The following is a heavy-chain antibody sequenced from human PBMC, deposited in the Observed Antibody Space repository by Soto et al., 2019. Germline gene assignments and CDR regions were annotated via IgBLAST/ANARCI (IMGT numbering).Heavy chain of an antibody. V-gene: IGHV4-28*01. CDR2: ILHSGTT. Sequence: QVQLQESGPGLVKPSDTLSLTCAVSGYSITNVNWWAWIRQPPGKGLEWIGCILHSGTTHYNPSLKXRXTXSXXTSKNQFSLKVDSLTAEDTAVYYCARSPYADALDIWGQGTTVIVSS. CDR3: ARSPYADALDI. CDR1: GYSITNVNW. J-gene: IGHJ3*02. D-gene: IGHD2-2*01.